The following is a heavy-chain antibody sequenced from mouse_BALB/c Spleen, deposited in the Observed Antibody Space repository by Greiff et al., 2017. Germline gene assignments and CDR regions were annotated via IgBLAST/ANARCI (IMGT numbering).Heavy chain of an antibody. Sequence: EVQLQQSGTVLARPGASVKMSCKASGYSFTSYWMHWVKQRPGQGLEWIGAIYPGNSDTSYNQKFKGKAKLTAVTSASTAYMARSSLTNEDSAVYYCTRRYYGSSPWFAYWGQGTLVTVSA. CDR3: TRRYYGSSPWFAY. J-gene: IGHJ3*01. D-gene: IGHD1-1*01. V-gene: IGHV1-5*01. CDR1: GYSFTSYW. CDR2: IYPGNSDT.